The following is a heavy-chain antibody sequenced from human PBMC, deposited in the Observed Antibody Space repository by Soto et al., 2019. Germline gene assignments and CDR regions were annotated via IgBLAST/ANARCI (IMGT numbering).Heavy chain of an antibody. J-gene: IGHJ5*02. CDR1: GGSISSYY. D-gene: IGHD3-22*01. Sequence: SETLSLTCTVSGGSISSYYWSWIRQPPGKGLEWIGYIYYSGSTNYNPSLKSRVTISVDTSKNQFSLKLSSVTAADTAVYYCARVITLQGVRWFHPWGQGTLVTGSS. V-gene: IGHV4-59*01. CDR2: IYYSGST. CDR3: ARVITLQGVRWFHP.